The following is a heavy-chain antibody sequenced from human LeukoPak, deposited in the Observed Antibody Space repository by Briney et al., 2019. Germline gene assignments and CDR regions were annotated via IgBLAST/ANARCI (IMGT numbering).Heavy chain of an antibody. CDR2: ISNDGSNK. Sequence: LXLSCAASGFTFSTYAMHWVRQAPGKGLEWVAVISNDGSNKYYADSVKGRFTISRDYSKNTLYLQMNSLRTEDTAFYYCARAGYSSTWFYFDCWGQGTLVTVSS. V-gene: IGHV3-30-3*01. D-gene: IGHD6-13*01. CDR3: ARAGYSSTWFYFDC. CDR1: GFTFSTYA. J-gene: IGHJ4*02.